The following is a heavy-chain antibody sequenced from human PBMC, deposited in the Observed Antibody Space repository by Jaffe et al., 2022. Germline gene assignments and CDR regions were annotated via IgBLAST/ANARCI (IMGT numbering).Heavy chain of an antibody. Sequence: QVQLVESGGGVVQPGGSLRLSCAASGFTFSSYGMHWVRQAPGKGLEWVAFIRYDGSNKYYADSVKGRFTISRDNSKNTLYLQMNSLRAEDTAVYYCAKEGGWELLLGGGAFDIWGQGTMVTVSS. V-gene: IGHV3-30*02. CDR3: AKEGGWELLLGGGAFDI. J-gene: IGHJ3*02. D-gene: IGHD1-26*01. CDR2: IRYDGSNK. CDR1: GFTFSSYG.